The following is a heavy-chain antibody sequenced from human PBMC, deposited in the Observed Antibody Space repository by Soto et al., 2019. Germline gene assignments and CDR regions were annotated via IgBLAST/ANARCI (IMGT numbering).Heavy chain of an antibody. D-gene: IGHD6-13*01. CDR3: ARSPRSSPYFDY. CDR2: IYPGDSET. Sequence: VESVKISCHCSGYTFSNFWIAWVRQLPWKGLEYMGIIYPGDSETRYSPSFHGKVTISADRSIGTAYLQWSSLEASDSAFYFCARSPRSSPYFDYWGQGALVTVSS. V-gene: IGHV5-51*01. CDR1: GYTFSNFW. J-gene: IGHJ4*02.